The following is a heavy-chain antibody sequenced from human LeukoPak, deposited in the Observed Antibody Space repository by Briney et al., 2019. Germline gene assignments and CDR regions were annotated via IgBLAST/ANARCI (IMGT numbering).Heavy chain of an antibody. CDR3: CSGSYYGQLDY. CDR1: GYTFTSYY. J-gene: IGHJ4*02. D-gene: IGHD3-10*02. Sequence: ASVKVSCRASGYTFTSYYMHWVRQAPGQGLEWMGIVNPSGGSTSYAQKFQGRVTMTRDTSTSTVYMELSSLRSEDTAVYYCCSGSYYGQLDYWGQGTLVTVSS. CDR2: VNPSGGST. V-gene: IGHV1-46*01.